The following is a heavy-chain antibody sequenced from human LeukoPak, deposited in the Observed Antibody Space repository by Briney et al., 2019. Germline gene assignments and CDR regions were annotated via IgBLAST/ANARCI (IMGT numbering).Heavy chain of an antibody. J-gene: IGHJ4*02. CDR2: IYYSGST. CDR1: GGSISSSSYY. D-gene: IGHD3-22*01. V-gene: IGHV4-39*07. Sequence: PSETLSLTCTVSGGSISSSSYYWGWIRQPPGKGLEWIGSIYYSGSTYYNPSLKSRVTISVDTSKNQFSLKLSSVTAADTAVYYCAREFYDSSGYNYWGQGTLVTVSS. CDR3: AREFYDSSGYNY.